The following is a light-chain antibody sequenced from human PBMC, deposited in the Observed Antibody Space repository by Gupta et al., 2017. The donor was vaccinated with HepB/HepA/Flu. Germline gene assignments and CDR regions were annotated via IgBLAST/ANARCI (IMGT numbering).Light chain of an antibody. V-gene: IGKV3-11*01. CDR1: QYVDIY. Sequence: EIVLTQSPATLSLSPGERGTLSCKASQYVDIYLAWYQQIPGQPPRLLIYDTSNRATGTPARFNGRGSGADLTLTLASPGPEDFAIYYCQQRRSWPITFGQGTRLEIK. J-gene: IGKJ5*01. CDR3: QQRRSWPIT. CDR2: DTS.